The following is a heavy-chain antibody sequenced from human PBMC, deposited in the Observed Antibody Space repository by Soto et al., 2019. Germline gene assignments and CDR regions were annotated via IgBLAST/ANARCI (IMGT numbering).Heavy chain of an antibody. CDR3: ARGGIAAVGPTQPFDY. CDR2: INPNSGGT. CDR1: GYTFTGYY. D-gene: IGHD6-13*01. J-gene: IGHJ4*02. Sequence: ASVKVSCKASGYTFTGYYMHWVRQAPGQGLEWMGWINPNSGGTNYAQKFQGWVTMTRDTSISTAYMELSRLRSDDTAVYYCARGGIAAVGPTQPFDYWGQGTPVTVSS. V-gene: IGHV1-2*04.